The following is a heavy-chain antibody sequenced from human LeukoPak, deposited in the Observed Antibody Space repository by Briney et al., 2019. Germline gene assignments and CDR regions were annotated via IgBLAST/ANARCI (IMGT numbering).Heavy chain of an antibody. CDR3: ATAKPRLNWFDP. J-gene: IGHJ5*02. V-gene: IGHV1-24*01. D-gene: IGHD6-19*01. CDR2: FDPEDGET. CDR1: GYTLTELS. Sequence: ASVKVSCKVSGYTLTELSMHWVRQAPGKGLEWMGGFDPEDGETIYAQKFQGRVTMTEDTSTDTAYMELSSLGSEDTAVYYCATAKPRLNWFDPWGQGTLVTVSS.